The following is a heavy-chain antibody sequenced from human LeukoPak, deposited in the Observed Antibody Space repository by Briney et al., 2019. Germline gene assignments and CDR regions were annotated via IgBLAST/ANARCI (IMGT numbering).Heavy chain of an antibody. J-gene: IGHJ3*02. V-gene: IGHV3-23*01. D-gene: IGHD3-22*01. CDR3: AKVVKALIVGDALGI. Sequence: GGSLRLSCEASGFTFKNYAMNWVRQAPGKGLQWVSGISATGDITDYADSVRGRFTVSRDESKNTLYLHMDSLRAEDTAVYYCAKVVKALIVGDALGIWGPGTLVTVSS. CDR2: ISATGDIT. CDR1: GFTFKNYA.